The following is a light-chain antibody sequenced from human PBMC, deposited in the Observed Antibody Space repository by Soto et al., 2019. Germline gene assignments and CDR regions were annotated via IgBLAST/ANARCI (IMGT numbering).Light chain of an antibody. CDR3: QQYNNWPRIT. J-gene: IGKJ5*01. CDR2: GAS. CDR1: QSVSSN. Sequence: EIVMTQSPATLSVSPGERATLSCRASQSVSSNLAWYQQKPGQAPRLLIYGASTRATGIPARSSGSASGTAFTLPISSLQSEDFAVYSCQQYNNWPRITFGQGTRLEI. V-gene: IGKV3-15*01.